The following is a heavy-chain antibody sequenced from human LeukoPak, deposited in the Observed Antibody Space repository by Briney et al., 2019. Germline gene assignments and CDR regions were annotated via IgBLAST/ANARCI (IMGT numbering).Heavy chain of an antibody. J-gene: IGHJ6*02. CDR2: IYYSGST. CDR3: ASVYSMYSSSPTTYYYGMDV. CDR1: GGSISSSSYY. D-gene: IGHD6-13*01. Sequence: PSETLSLTCTVSGGSISSSSYYWGWIRQPPGKGLEWIGSIYYSGSTNYNPSLKSRVTISVDTSKNQFSLKLSSVTAADTAVYYCASVYSMYSSSPTTYYYGMDVWGQGTTVTVSS. V-gene: IGHV4-39*07.